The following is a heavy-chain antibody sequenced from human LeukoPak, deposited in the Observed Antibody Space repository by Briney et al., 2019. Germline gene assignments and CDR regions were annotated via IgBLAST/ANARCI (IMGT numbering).Heavy chain of an antibody. V-gene: IGHV4-59*08. CDR2: IYYSGST. CDR3: ARQDYPDAFDI. D-gene: IGHD4/OR15-4a*01. J-gene: IGHJ3*02. CDR1: GGSISSYY. Sequence: SPSETLSLTCTVSGGSISSYYWSWLRQPPGKGLEWIGYIYYSGSTNYNPSLKSRVTISVDTSKNQFSLKLSSVTAADTAVYYCARQDYPDAFDIWGQGTMVTVSS.